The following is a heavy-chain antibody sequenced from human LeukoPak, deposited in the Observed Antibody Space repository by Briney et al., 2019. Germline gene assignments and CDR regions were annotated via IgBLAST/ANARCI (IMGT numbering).Heavy chain of an antibody. CDR1: GGSISSYY. J-gene: IGHJ4*02. CDR2: VDYSGST. D-gene: IGHD4-23*01. Sequence: SETLSLTCTVYGGSISSYYWSWIRQPPGKGLEWLAYVDYSGSTAYHPSLNGRVAISPDTSKNQFSLKLRSVTAADTAVYYCARLNGGNWGPGILVTVSS. V-gene: IGHV4-59*08. CDR3: ARLNGGN.